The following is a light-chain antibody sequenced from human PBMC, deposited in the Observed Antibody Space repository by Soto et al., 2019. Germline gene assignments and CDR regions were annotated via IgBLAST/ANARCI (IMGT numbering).Light chain of an antibody. V-gene: IGKV1-5*01. CDR2: DSS. J-gene: IGKJ2*01. Sequence: DIQMTQSPSTLSASVGDRVTISCRASQPISNWLAWYQQKPGKAPKLLIYDSSSLETGAPPRFSGTGSGTQYTLTISSLQPDDSATYYCQQYNSDPYTFGQGTRLQIK. CDR1: QPISNW. CDR3: QQYNSDPYT.